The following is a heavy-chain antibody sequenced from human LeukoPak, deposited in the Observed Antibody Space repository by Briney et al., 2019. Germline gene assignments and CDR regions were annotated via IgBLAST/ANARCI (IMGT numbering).Heavy chain of an antibody. CDR1: GGSFSGYY. Sequence: SETLSLTCAVSGGSFSGYYWSWIRQPPGKGLEWIGEINHSGSTNYNPSLKSRVTISVDTSKNQFSLKLSSVTAADTAVYYCARGYLGYTSGWHLHWGQGTLVTVSS. CDR3: ARGYLGYTSGWHLH. CDR2: INHSGST. V-gene: IGHV4-34*01. D-gene: IGHD6-19*01. J-gene: IGHJ1*01.